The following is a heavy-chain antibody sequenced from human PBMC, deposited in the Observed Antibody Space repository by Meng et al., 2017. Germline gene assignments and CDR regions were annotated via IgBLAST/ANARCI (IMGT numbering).Heavy chain of an antibody. J-gene: IGHJ4*02. CDR2: ISGSGGST. CDR1: GFTFSSYA. D-gene: IGHD3-10*01. CDR3: AKDYMVRGVMGY. V-gene: IGHV3-23*04. Sequence: EGQLVGSGGGLVKPGGSLRLSCAASGFTFSSYAMSWVRQAPGKGLEWVSAISGSGGSTYYADSVKGRFTISRDNSKNTLYLQMNSLRAEDTAVYYCAKDYMVRGVMGYWGQGTLVTVSS.